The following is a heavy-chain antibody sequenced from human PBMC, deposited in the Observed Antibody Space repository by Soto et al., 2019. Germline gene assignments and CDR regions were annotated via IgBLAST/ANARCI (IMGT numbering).Heavy chain of an antibody. D-gene: IGHD3-3*01. CDR3: AKDFFEPSFDY. CDR1: GFTFSTYA. CDR2: ISGGDGTT. Sequence: PGGSLRLSCAASGFTFSTYAMSWVRQAPGKGLEWVSTISGGDGTTYFADSVKGRFTITRDNSKNTLYLQMNSLRAEDTAVYYCAKDFFEPSFDYWGQGTLVTVSS. V-gene: IGHV3-23*01. J-gene: IGHJ4*02.